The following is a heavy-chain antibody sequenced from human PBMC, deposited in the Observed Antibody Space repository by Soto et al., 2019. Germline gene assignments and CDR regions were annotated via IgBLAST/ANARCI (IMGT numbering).Heavy chain of an antibody. CDR3: ARGGTIAVTTIGDY. CDR2: ISSSSSTI. Sequence: DVQLVESGGGLVQPGGSLRLSCAAPGFTFRSYNMNWVRQAPGKGLDWLSYISSSSSTIYYADSVKGRFTISRDNAKNSLYLQMNSLRDDDTAMYYCARGGTIAVTTIGDYWGQGTLVTVSS. D-gene: IGHD5-12*01. CDR1: GFTFRSYN. J-gene: IGHJ4*01. V-gene: IGHV3-48*02.